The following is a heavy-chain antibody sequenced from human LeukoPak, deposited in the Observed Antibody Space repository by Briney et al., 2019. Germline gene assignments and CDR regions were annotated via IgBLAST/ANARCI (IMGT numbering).Heavy chain of an antibody. CDR2: INHSGST. V-gene: IGHV4-34*01. CDR1: GGSFSGYY. Sequence: SETLSLTCAVYGGSFSGYYWSWIRQPPGKGLEWIGEINHSGSTNYNPSLKSRVTILVDTSKNQFSLKLSSVTAADTAVYYCARGYCTNGVCSENYYYYYMDVWGKGTTVTVSS. D-gene: IGHD2-8*01. CDR3: ARGYCTNGVCSENYYYYYMDV. J-gene: IGHJ6*03.